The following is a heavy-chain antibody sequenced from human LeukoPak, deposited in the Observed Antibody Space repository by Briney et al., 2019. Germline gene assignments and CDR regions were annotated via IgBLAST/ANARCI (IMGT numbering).Heavy chain of an antibody. CDR2: ITGRGSGT. CDR1: GFTFSSYS. D-gene: IGHD3-22*01. J-gene: IGHJ4*02. CDR3: AKASAMIVVVSKHFDY. V-gene: IGHV3-23*01. Sequence: GGSLRLSCAASGFTFSSYSMNWVRQAPGKGLEWVSGITGRGSGTKYADSVKGRFTISRDNSKNTLYLQMNSLRAEDTAVYYCAKASAMIVVVSKHFDYWGQGTLVTVSS.